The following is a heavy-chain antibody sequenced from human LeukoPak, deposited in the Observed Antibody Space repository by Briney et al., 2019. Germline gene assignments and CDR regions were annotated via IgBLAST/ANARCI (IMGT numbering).Heavy chain of an antibody. J-gene: IGHJ4*02. CDR2: INQDGSEK. CDR3: AKDSGRYWSFAY. CDR1: GFTFSSYW. Sequence: GGSLRLSCTASGFTFSSYWMSWVRQAPGQGLEWVGNINQDGSEKNYVNSVKGRVTISRDKAKNSAYLEMNSLRAEDTAVYYCAKDSGRYWSFAYWGEGTLVT. V-gene: IGHV3-7*01. D-gene: IGHD1-26*01.